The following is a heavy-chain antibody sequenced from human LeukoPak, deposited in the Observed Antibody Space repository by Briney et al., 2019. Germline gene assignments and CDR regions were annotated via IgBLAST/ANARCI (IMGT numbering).Heavy chain of an antibody. Sequence: GGSLRLSCAASGFTFSSYAMHWVRQAPGKGLEWVAVISYDGSNKYYADSVKGRFTISRDNSRNTLYLQMNSLRAEDTAVYYCARDIIRFPDFDSWGQGTLVTVSS. CDR1: GFTFSSYA. D-gene: IGHD3-3*01. J-gene: IGHJ5*01. CDR2: ISYDGSNK. V-gene: IGHV3-30-3*01. CDR3: ARDIIRFPDFDS.